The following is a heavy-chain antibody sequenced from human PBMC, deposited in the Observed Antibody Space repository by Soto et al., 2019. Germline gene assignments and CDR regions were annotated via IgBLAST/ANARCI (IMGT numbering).Heavy chain of an antibody. V-gene: IGHV4-61*01. D-gene: IGHD6-6*01. J-gene: IGHJ6*02. CDR3: ARDGQLDYYYGMDV. Sequence: QVQLQESGPGLVKPSETLSLTCTVSGGSVSSGSYYWSWIRQPPGKGLEWIGYIYYSGSTNDNPSLKSRVTXXVXTXXNRFALKLSSVTAADTAVYYCARDGQLDYYYGMDVWGQGTTVTVSS. CDR2: IYYSGST. CDR1: GGSVSSGSYY.